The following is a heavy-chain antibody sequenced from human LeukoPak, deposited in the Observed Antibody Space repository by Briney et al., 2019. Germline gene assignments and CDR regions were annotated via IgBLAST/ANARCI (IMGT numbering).Heavy chain of an antibody. V-gene: IGHV3-48*01. CDR1: GFTFSGYG. D-gene: IGHD1-1*01. CDR3: AREGVHMDMDV. J-gene: IGHJ6*03. Sequence: GGSLRLSCAASGFTFSGYGMHWVRQAPGKGLEWVSYISSSSSTIYYADSVKGRFTISRDNAKNSLYLQMNSLRAEDTAVYYCAREGVHMDMDVWGKGTTVTVSS. CDR2: ISSSSSTI.